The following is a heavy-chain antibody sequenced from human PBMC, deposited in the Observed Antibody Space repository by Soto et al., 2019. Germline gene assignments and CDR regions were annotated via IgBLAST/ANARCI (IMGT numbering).Heavy chain of an antibody. CDR1: GGSISSGGYS. J-gene: IGHJ4*02. CDR3: ARSDGRY. V-gene: IGHV4-61*08. CDR2: IYYSGST. Sequence: SETLSLTCAVSGGSISSGGYSWSWIRQSPEKGLEWIGYIYYSGSTNYNPSLKSRVTISVDTSKNQFSLKLSSVTAADTAVYYCARSDGRYWGQGTLVTVSS.